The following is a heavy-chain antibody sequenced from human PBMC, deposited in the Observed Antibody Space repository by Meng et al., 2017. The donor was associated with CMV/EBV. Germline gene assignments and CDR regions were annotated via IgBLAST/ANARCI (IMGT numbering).Heavy chain of an antibody. CDR1: SGSISSYY. Sequence: TVSSGSISSYYWSWIRQPAGKGLEWIGRIYTSGSTNYHPSLKSRVTMSVDTSKNQFSLKLSSVTAADTAVYYCARDLGAAADPNWFDPWGQGTLVNVSS. V-gene: IGHV4-4*07. CDR2: IYTSGST. D-gene: IGHD6-13*01. CDR3: ARDLGAAADPNWFDP. J-gene: IGHJ5*02.